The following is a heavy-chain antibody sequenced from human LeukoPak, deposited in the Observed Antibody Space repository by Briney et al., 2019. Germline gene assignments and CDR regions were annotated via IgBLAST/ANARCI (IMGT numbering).Heavy chain of an antibody. Sequence: GASVKVSCKASGYTFTSYDINWVRQAPGQGLEWMGWINPNSGGTNYAQKFQGRVTLTRDTSISTAYMELSRLRSDDTAVYYCARDYFDYWGQGTLVTVSS. CDR3: ARDYFDY. J-gene: IGHJ4*02. CDR2: INPNSGGT. V-gene: IGHV1-2*02. CDR1: GYTFTSYD.